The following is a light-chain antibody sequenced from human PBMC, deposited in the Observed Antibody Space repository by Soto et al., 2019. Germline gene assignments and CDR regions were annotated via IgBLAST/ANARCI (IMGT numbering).Light chain of an antibody. J-gene: IGKJ1*01. CDR3: QQNFNAPWT. CDR2: AAS. Sequence: DIQMTQSPSSLSASVGDRVTITCRASQSISSYLNWYQQKLGKAPKVLIFAASSLQGGVPSRFSGSPSGTDFTLTISSLQPEDFATYFGQQNFNAPWTFGQGTKVEIK. V-gene: IGKV1-39*01. CDR1: QSISSY.